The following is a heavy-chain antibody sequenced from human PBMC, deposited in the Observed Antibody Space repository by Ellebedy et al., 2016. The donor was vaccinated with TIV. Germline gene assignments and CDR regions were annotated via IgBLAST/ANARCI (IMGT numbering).Heavy chain of an antibody. CDR3: ARDGAEFCGADCYTPFDY. D-gene: IGHD2-21*02. V-gene: IGHV3-48*02. Sequence: GESLKISCAASDFTFSSFSMNWVRQAPGKGLGWVSYISSDTGSKYYADSVKGRFTISRDNAKNSLYLQMNSLRHEDTDLYYCARDGAEFCGADCYTPFDYWGQGTLVTVSS. CDR1: DFTFSSFS. CDR2: ISSDTGSK. J-gene: IGHJ4*02.